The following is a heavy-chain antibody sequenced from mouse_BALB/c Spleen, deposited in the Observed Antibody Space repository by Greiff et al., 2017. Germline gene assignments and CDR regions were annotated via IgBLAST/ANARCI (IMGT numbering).Heavy chain of an antibody. V-gene: IGHV14-3*02. J-gene: IGHJ2*01. CDR3: ARARYDYDFDY. Sequence: EVKLVESGAELVKPGASVKLSCTASGFNIKDTYMHWVKQRPEQGLEWIGRIDPANGNTKYDPKFQGKATITADTSSNTAYLQLSSLTSEDTAVYYCARARYDYDFDYWGQGTTLTVSS. CDR1: GFNIKDTY. D-gene: IGHD2-4*01. CDR2: IDPANGNT.